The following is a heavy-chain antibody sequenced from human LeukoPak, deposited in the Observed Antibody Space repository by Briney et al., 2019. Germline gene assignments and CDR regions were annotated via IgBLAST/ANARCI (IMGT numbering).Heavy chain of an antibody. CDR1: GFIFEDYA. Sequence: GGSLRLSCAASGFIFEDYAMHWVRHAPGKGLEWVSGISWDSVNIGYADSVKGRFTISRDSAKNSLYLQMNSLRAEDTALYYCVKAHHTEGPGFDYWGQGTLVTVSS. CDR3: VKAHHTEGPGFDY. J-gene: IGHJ4*01. CDR2: ISWDSVNI. D-gene: IGHD1-14*01. V-gene: IGHV3-9*01.